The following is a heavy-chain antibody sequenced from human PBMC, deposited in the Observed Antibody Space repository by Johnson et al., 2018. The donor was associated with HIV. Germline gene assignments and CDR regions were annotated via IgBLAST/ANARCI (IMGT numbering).Heavy chain of an antibody. J-gene: IGHJ3*02. D-gene: IGHD5-12*01. Sequence: VQLVESGGGVVQPGRSLRLSCAASGFKFDNYGMTWIRQAPGKGLEWISGVNWNGGSTGYADSVKGRFTISRDNAKNSMYLQMNRLRAEDTALSYCARVGWATSAAFDIWGQVTMVTVSS. CDR3: ARVGWATSAAFDI. CDR2: VNWNGGST. V-gene: IGHV3-20*04. CDR1: GFKFDNYG.